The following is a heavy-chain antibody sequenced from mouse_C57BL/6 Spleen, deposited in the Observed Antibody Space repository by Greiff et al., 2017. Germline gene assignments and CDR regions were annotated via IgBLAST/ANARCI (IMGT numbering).Heavy chain of an antibody. CDR2: INPYNGGT. CDR3: ARSGAAQATSGFAY. V-gene: IGHV1-19*01. CDR1: GYTFTDYY. Sequence: VQLKESGPVLVKPGASVKMSCKASGYTFTDYYMNWVKQSHGKSLEWIGVINPYNGGTSYNQKFKGKATLTVDKSSSTAYMELNSLTSEDSAVYYCARSGAAQATSGFAYWGQGTLVTVSA. J-gene: IGHJ3*01. D-gene: IGHD3-2*02.